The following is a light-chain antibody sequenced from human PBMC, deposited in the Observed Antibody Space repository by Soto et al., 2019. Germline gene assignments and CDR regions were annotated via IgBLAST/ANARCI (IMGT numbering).Light chain of an antibody. CDR1: QSIRSW. V-gene: IGKV1-5*03. Sequence: DIQMTQSPSTLSASVGDRVTITCRASQSIRSWLAWYQQKPGKAHKLLIYKASSLESGVPSRFSGSGSGTEFTLTISSLQPDDFATYYCQQYNSYLRTFGQGTKVEIK. CDR2: KAS. CDR3: QQYNSYLRT. J-gene: IGKJ1*01.